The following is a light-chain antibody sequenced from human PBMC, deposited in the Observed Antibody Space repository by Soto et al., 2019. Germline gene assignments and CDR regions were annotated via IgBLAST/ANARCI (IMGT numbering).Light chain of an antibody. V-gene: IGKV3-20*01. Sequence: EIVLTQSPCTLSFSPLERSTLSCRASQSVSSNYLAWYQQKPGQAPRLLISGASRRATGVPDTFSGSGSGTDFTLTISRLEPEDFAVYYCQQYGASPMTFGRGTKVDIK. CDR3: QQYGASPMT. CDR1: QSVSSNY. J-gene: IGKJ1*01. CDR2: GAS.